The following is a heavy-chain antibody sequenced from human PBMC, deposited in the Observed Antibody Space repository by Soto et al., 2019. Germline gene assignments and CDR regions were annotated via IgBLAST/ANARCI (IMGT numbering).Heavy chain of an antibody. J-gene: IGHJ4*02. CDR2: IYYSGST. D-gene: IGHD5-18*01. Sequence: QVQLQESGPGLVKPSQTLSLTCTVSGGSISSGDYYWSWIRQPPGKGLEWIGYIYYSGSTYYNPSLKSRVTIPVNTSKNQCPLNLISVTAADTAVYYCASNSYGYTFSDYWGQGTLVTVSS. V-gene: IGHV4-30-4*01. CDR1: GGSISSGDYY. CDR3: ASNSYGYTFSDY.